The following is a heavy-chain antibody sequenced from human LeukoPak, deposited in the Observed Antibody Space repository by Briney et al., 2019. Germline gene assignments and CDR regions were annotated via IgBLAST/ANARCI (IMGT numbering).Heavy chain of an antibody. Sequence: GGSLRLSCAASGFTVSSNYMSWVRQAPGKGLEWASVIYSGGSTYYADSVKGRFTISRDNSKNTLYLQMNSLRAEDTAVYYCARDPTVSGSYSNFDYWDQGTLVTVSS. CDR3: ARDPTVSGSYSNFDY. CDR2: IYSGGST. V-gene: IGHV3-66*01. CDR1: GFTVSSNY. D-gene: IGHD3-10*01. J-gene: IGHJ4*02.